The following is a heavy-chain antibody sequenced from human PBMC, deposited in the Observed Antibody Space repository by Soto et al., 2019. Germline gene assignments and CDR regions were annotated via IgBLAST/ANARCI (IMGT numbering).Heavy chain of an antibody. CDR1: GGSISSSSYY. D-gene: IGHD6-13*01. V-gene: IGHV4-39*07. Sequence: SETLSLTCTVSGGSISSSSYYWGWIRQPPGKGLEWIGSINHSGSTNYNPSLKSRVTISVDTSKNQFSLKLNSVTAADTAVYYCARDQIAAAGIRWGQGTLVTVSS. CDR2: INHSGST. CDR3: ARDQIAAAGIR. J-gene: IGHJ4*02.